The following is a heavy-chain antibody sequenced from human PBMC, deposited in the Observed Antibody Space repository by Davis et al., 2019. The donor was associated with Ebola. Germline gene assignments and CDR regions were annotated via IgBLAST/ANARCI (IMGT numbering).Heavy chain of an antibody. CDR3: ARGGLSMMVVPRDYYYGMDV. V-gene: IGHV1-2*06. D-gene: IGHD2-21*01. CDR1: GYTFTGYT. J-gene: IGHJ6*02. CDR2: INPNSADT. Sequence: ASVKVSCKASGYTFTGYTLHWVRQAPGQGLERVGRINPNSADTNYAQKFQDRVTMTRDTSISTAYMELSRLTSDDTAVYFCARGGLSMMVVPRDYYYGMDVWGQGTTVTVSS.